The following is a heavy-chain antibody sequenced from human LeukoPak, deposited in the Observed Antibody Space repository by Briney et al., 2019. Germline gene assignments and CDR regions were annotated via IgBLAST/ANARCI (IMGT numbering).Heavy chain of an antibody. CDR3: AKAQMYSSSHY. CDR1: GFSFSSFA. CDR2: TPYDGNTK. D-gene: IGHD6-6*01. J-gene: IGHJ4*02. Sequence: GGSLRLSCTASGFSFSSFAMHWVRQAPGKGLEWVAVTPYDGNTKYYADSVKGRFTISRDNSKNTLYLQMNSLRAEDTAVYYCAKAQMYSSSHYWGQGTLVTVSS. V-gene: IGHV3-30-3*01.